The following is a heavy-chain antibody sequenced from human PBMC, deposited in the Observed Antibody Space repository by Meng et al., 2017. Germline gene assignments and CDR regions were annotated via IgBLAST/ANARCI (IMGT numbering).Heavy chain of an antibody. D-gene: IGHD3-10*01. CDR1: GGSISTYY. V-gene: IGHV4-59*01. Sequence: SETLSLTCTVSGGSISTYYWSWIRQPPGKGLEWIGFISYTGSTNYNPSLKSRVIISVDTSKNQFSLKLSSVTAADTAVYYCARGNYDSGSYNFWVGYFDLWGRGTQVTVSS. CDR3: ARGNYDSGSYNFWVGYFDL. CDR2: ISYTGST. J-gene: IGHJ2*01.